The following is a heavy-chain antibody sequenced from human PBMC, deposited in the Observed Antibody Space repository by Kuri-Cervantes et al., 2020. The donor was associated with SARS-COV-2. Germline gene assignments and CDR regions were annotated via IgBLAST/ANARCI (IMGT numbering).Heavy chain of an antibody. Sequence: ASVKVSCKASGGTFSTDGITWVRQAPGQGLEWMGWISAYNGNTNYAQKLQGRVTMTTDTSTSTAYMELRSLRSDDTAVYYCARGDFWSRPFDYWGQGTLVTVSS. D-gene: IGHD3-3*01. V-gene: IGHV1-18*01. CDR3: ARGDFWSRPFDY. J-gene: IGHJ4*02. CDR1: GGTFSTDG. CDR2: ISAYNGNT.